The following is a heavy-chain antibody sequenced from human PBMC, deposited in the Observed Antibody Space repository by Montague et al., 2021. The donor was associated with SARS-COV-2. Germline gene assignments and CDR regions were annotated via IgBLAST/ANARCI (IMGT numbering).Heavy chain of an antibody. V-gene: IGHV4-61*02. Sequence: TLSLTCTVSGASITSGSYYWSWIRQPAGTRLEWIGRKYTTGSTNNDPSLKSRVAISVDTSKNQFSLKLSSVTAADTAVYYCARAGEQLVRGRWYFDYWGQGILVTVSP. D-gene: IGHD6-6*01. CDR1: GASITSGSYY. J-gene: IGHJ4*02. CDR2: KYTTGST. CDR3: ARAGEQLVRGRWYFDY.